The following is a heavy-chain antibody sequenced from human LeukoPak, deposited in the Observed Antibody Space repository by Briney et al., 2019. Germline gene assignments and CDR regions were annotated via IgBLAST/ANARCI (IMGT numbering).Heavy chain of an antibody. CDR2: IYYSGTT. V-gene: IGHV4-59*01. CDR1: GGSISSYY. D-gene: IGHD3-22*01. Sequence: PSETLSLTCSVSGGSISSYYWNWIRQPPGKGLEWIGYIYYSGTTKYNPSLKSRVTISVDTSKNQFSLKLSSVTAVDTAVYYCARGGRYYDSSGYYTPNWYFDLWGRGTLVTVSS. J-gene: IGHJ2*01. CDR3: ARGGRYYDSSGYYTPNWYFDL.